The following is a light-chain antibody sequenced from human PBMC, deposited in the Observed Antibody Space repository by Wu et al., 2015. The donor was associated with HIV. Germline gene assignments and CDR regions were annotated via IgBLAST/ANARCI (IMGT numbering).Light chain of an antibody. CDR3: HQYDRSAYT. CDR1: QTISSTF. CDR2: GTS. J-gene: IGKJ4*01. V-gene: IGKV3-20*01. Sequence: EIVLTQSPGTLSLSPGERATLSCRASQTISSTFLVWYQQKPAQTPRLLIYGTSRRATGIPDRFSGSGYGTDLTLTISRLEPEDFAVYYCHQYDRSAYTFGGGTKVEIK.